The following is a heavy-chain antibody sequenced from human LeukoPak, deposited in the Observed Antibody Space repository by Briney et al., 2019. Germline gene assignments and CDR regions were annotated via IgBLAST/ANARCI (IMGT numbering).Heavy chain of an antibody. CDR3: AKDHPDYDILTGYH. Sequence: GGSLRLSCAASGFTFSSYAMSWVRQAPGKGLEWVSAISGSGGSTYYADSVKGRFTISRDNSKNTLYLQMNSQRAEDTAVYYCAKDHPDYDILTGYHWGQGTLVTVSS. CDR2: ISGSGGST. D-gene: IGHD3-9*01. V-gene: IGHV3-23*01. J-gene: IGHJ4*02. CDR1: GFTFSSYA.